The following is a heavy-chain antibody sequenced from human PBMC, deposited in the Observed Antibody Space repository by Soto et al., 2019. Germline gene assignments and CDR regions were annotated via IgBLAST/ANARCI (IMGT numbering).Heavy chain of an antibody. D-gene: IGHD3-3*01. CDR1: GFTFSNHW. CDR3: ARAASGSFDY. V-gene: IGHV3-74*01. CDR2: INTDGSTT. J-gene: IGHJ4*02. Sequence: PGGSLRLSCAASGFTFSNHWMHWVRQAPGKGLVWDSRINTDGSTTSYADSVKGRFTISRDNAKNTLYLQMNSLRVEDTAVYYCARAASGSFDYWGQGTLVTVSS.